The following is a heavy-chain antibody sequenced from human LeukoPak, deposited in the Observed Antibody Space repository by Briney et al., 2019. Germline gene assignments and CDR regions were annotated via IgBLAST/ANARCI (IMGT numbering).Heavy chain of an antibody. CDR2: ISTSSTYT. J-gene: IGHJ4*02. V-gene: IGHV3-21*05. CDR1: GFIFSSYG. D-gene: IGHD2-2*02. CDR3: ARCYCTSTSCYRAFDY. Sequence: GGSLRLSCAASGFIFSSYGIHLVRQAPGKGLEWVSYISTSSTYTNYADSVKGRFTISRDNAKNSLYLQMNSLRAEDTAVYYCARCYCTSTSCYRAFDYWGQGTLVTVSS.